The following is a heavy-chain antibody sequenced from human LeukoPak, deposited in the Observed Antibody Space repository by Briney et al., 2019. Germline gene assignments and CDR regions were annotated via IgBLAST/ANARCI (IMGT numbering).Heavy chain of an antibody. D-gene: IGHD7-27*01. CDR1: GFTVRSYD. J-gene: IGHJ2*01. CDR2: ISTASNP. V-gene: IGHV3-13*05. Sequence: GGSLRFSCAASGFTVRSYDMHWVRQVAGKGLEWVSAISTASNPHYAASVQGRFTIFRANAENSLYLQMNSLSAEDTAVYYCARELGIEGYWYFDLWGRGTLVTVSS. CDR3: ARELGIEGYWYFDL.